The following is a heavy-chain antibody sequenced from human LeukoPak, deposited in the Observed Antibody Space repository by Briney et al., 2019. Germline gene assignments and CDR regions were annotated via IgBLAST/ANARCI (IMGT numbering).Heavy chain of an antibody. D-gene: IGHD4-17*01. CDR2: ISSSGSTI. CDR1: GFTFSSYE. J-gene: IGHJ4*02. Sequence: GGSLRLSCAASGFTFSSYEMNWVRQAPGKGLEWVSYISSSGSTIYYADSVKGRFTISRDNSKNTLYLQMNSLRAEDTAVYYCAKGLTTVTTSWGYWGQGTLVTVSS. CDR3: AKGLTTVTTSWGY. V-gene: IGHV3-48*03.